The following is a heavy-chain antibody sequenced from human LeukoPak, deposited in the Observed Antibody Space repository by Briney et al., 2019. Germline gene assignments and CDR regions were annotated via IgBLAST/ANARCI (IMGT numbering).Heavy chain of an antibody. V-gene: IGHV4-31*03. J-gene: IGHJ5*02. D-gene: IGHD3-10*01. Sequence: SQTLSLTCTVSGGSISSGGYYWSWIRQHPGKGLEWIGYIYYSGSTYYNPSLKSRVTISVDTSKNQFSLKLSSVTAADTAVYYCAREGQQPRGVRWFDPWGQGTLVTVSS. CDR3: AREGQQPRGVRWFDP. CDR2: IYYSGST. CDR1: GGSISSGGYY.